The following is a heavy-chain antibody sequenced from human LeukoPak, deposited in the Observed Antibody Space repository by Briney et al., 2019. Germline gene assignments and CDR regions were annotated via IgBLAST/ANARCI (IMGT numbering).Heavy chain of an antibody. J-gene: IGHJ5*02. CDR3: ARRLYYYGSGSNNWFDP. Sequence: SETLSLTCTVSGGSISSGSYYWSWIRQPAGKGLEWIGRIYTSGSTNYNPSLKSRVTISVDTSKNQFSLKLSSVTAADTAVYYCARRLYYYGSGSNNWFDPWGQGTLVTVSS. D-gene: IGHD3-10*01. CDR2: IYTSGST. V-gene: IGHV4-61*02. CDR1: GGSISSGSYY.